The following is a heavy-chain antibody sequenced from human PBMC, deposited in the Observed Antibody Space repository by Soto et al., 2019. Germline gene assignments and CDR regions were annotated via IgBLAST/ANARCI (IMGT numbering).Heavy chain of an antibody. V-gene: IGHV3-53*04. CDR1: GLPATYNY. D-gene: IGHD1-20*01. Sequence: EVRLMESGGGLVQPGESLKLSCRVSGLPATYNYMSWVRQAPGKGLEWVSVFYYGGQTYYADSVKGRFTISRDNSQNTLYLDISIESHAHAAVYYCATDTYNSCTKWGQGTLVTVSS. J-gene: IGHJ4*02. CDR2: FYYGGQT. CDR3: ATDTYNSCTK.